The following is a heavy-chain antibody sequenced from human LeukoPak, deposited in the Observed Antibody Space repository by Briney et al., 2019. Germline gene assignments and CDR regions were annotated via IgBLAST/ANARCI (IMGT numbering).Heavy chain of an antibody. CDR1: GYTFTGYY. V-gene: IGHV1-2*02. Sequence: GASVKVSRKASGYTFTGYYMHWVRQAPGQGLEWLGWINPNSGGTNYAQKFQGRVTMTRYTSISTAYMELSRLRSDDTAVYYCARRYGSGSNDYWGQGTLVTVSS. CDR3: ARRYGSGSNDY. D-gene: IGHD3-10*01. CDR2: INPNSGGT. J-gene: IGHJ4*02.